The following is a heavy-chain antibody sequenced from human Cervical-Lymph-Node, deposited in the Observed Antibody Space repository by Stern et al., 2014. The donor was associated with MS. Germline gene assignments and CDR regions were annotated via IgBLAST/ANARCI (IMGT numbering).Heavy chain of an antibody. J-gene: IGHJ6*02. Sequence: QVQLQQSGPGLLKPSQTLSLTCTLSGASISSAAYYWSWIRQAPGNGLECIGDLYYSENSYYNPYLKSRVTISVDTSRNQFSLTLTSVTDADTAVYYCARNRLEFTSCYYYGMDVWGQGTTVIVSS. CDR3: ARNRLEFTSCYYYGMDV. CDR2: LYYSENS. CDR1: GASISSAAYY. D-gene: IGHD3-10*01. V-gene: IGHV4-30-4*01.